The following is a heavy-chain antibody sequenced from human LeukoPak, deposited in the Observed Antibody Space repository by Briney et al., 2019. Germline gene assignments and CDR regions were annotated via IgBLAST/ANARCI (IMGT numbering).Heavy chain of an antibody. V-gene: IGHV3-23*01. D-gene: IGHD3-16*01. Sequence: GGSLRLSCAASGFTFSNYAMSWVRQAPGKGLQWVSAIDSGGGTYYADSVKGRFTISRDNSKNTLYLQLNSLRAEDTAVYYCAKGPQGDWGQGALVTVSS. J-gene: IGHJ4*02. CDR1: GFTFSNYA. CDR2: IDSGGGT. CDR3: AKGPQGD.